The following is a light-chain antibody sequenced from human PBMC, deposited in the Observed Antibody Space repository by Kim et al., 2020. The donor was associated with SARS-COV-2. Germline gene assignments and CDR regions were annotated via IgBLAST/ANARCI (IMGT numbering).Light chain of an antibody. V-gene: IGKV3-20*01. CDR3: QQYGGSPLT. J-gene: IGKJ4*01. CDR2: DAS. CDR1: QSVGNSY. Sequence: SPGERATLSCRASQSVGNSYLAWYQQKPGQAPRLLIYDASTRATDIPDRFSGSGSGTDFTLTISRLEPEDYAVYFCQQYGGSPLTFGGGTKVEIK.